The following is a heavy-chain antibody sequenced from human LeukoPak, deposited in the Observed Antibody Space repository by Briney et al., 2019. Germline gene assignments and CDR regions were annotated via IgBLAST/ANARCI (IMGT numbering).Heavy chain of an antibody. J-gene: IGHJ4*02. CDR2: ISAYNGNT. D-gene: IGHD3-10*01. CDR3: ARDRWYYGSGSSPLDY. CDR1: GYTFTSYG. V-gene: IGHV1-18*04. Sequence: ASVKVSCKASGYTFTSYGISWVRQAPGQGLEWMGWISAYNGNTNYAQKLQGRVTMTTDTSTSTAYMELRSLRSDDTAVHYCARDRWYYGSGSSPLDYWGQGTLVTVSS.